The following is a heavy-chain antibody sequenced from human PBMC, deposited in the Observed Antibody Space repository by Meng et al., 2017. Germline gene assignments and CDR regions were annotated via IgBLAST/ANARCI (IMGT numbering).Heavy chain of an antibody. Sequence: QVQLQQWAAGLLKPSEPLSLTSAVHGGSFSGYYWSWIRQPPGKGLEWIGEINHRGSTNYNPSIKSRVTISVDTSKNQFSLKMSSVTAADTAVYYCARVVNKGGYLRVGYFDYWGQGTLVTVSS. CDR1: GGSFSGYY. J-gene: IGHJ4*02. V-gene: IGHV4-34*01. D-gene: IGHD3-10*01. CDR2: INHRGST. CDR3: ARVVNKGGYLRVGYFDY.